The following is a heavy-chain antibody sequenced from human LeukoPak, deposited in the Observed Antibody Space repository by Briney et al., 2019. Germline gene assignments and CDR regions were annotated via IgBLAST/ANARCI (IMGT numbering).Heavy chain of an antibody. Sequence: SETLSLTCAVSGGSISSSNWWSWVRQPPGKGLEWIGEINHSGSTNYNPSLKSRVTISVDTSKNQFSLNLNSVTAADTAVYYCARATIYCGGDCYQGALDIWGQGTMVTVSS. V-gene: IGHV4-4*02. CDR1: GGSISSSNW. CDR3: ARATIYCGGDCYQGALDI. D-gene: IGHD2-21*02. CDR2: INHSGST. J-gene: IGHJ3*02.